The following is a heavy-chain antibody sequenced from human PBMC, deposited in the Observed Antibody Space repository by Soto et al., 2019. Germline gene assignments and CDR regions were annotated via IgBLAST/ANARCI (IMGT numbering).Heavy chain of an antibody. V-gene: IGHV4-61*08. CDR3: ARVSGDAFEI. CDR1: GVSVRSGAYY. Sequence: QVQLQESGPGLVKPSETLSLTCSVSGVSVRSGAYYWSWIRQPPGKGLEWIGYHYYTENTNYSPSSQSRVTISVDTSNNRHSLTLSSVTDADTAIDYCARVSGDAFEIWGQGTMVTVSS. J-gene: IGHJ3*02. D-gene: IGHD1-26*01. CDR2: HYYTENT.